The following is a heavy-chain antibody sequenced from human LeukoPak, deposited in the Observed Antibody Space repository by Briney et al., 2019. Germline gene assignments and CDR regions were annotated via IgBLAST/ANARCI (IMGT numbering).Heavy chain of an antibody. Sequence: GRSLRLSCAASGVTFSSYGMHWVRQGPGKGLEWVAVIWYDGSNKYYADSVRSRFTSSRDNSKNTLYLQMNSLTAEDTAVYYCAKAIRIAAAGSFFLFDYWGQGTLVTVSS. V-gene: IGHV3-33*06. J-gene: IGHJ4*02. CDR2: IWYDGSNK. CDR1: GVTFSSYG. CDR3: AKAIRIAAAGSFFLFDY. D-gene: IGHD6-13*01.